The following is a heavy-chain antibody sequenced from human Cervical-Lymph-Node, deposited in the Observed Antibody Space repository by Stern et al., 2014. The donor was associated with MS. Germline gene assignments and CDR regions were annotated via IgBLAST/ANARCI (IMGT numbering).Heavy chain of an antibody. J-gene: IGHJ4*02. CDR3: ARDPFSTNNPYYGSVDY. V-gene: IGHV3-21*01. CDR1: GLALSRYS. D-gene: IGHD3-22*01. Sequence: VQLVQSGGGLVKPGGSLRLSCAGSGLALSRYSMNWVRQAPGKGLEWVSSIRTTGTYTYYADSVKGRFTISRDNARNSIYLQMSSLRAEDTAVYYCARDPFSTNNPYYGSVDYWGQGTPVTVSS. CDR2: IRTTGTYT.